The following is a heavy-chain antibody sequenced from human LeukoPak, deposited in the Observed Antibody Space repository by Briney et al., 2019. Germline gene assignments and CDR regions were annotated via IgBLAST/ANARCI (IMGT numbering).Heavy chain of an antibody. CDR2: IIPIFGTA. CDR3: ASYHPRGP. V-gene: IGHV1-69*13. J-gene: IGHJ5*02. Sequence: ASVKVSCKASGYTFTSYGISWVRQAPGQGLEWMGGIIPIFGTANYAQKFQGRVTITADESTSTAYMELSSLRSEDTAVYYCASYHPRGPWGQGALVTVSS. D-gene: IGHD1-14*01. CDR1: GYTFTSYG.